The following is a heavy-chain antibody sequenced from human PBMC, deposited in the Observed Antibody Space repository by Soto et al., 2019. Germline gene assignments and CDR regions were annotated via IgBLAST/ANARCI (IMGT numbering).Heavy chain of an antibody. D-gene: IGHD6-13*01. CDR2: ISGGDHST. V-gene: IGHV3-23*01. CDR3: AKVPQQLVQGWLDN. CDR1: GFTFSSYA. Sequence: EVQLLESGGGLVQPGGSLRLSCAASGFTFSSYAMSWVRQAPGKGLEWVSAISGGDHSTYYADSVKGRFTISRDNSKNTLYLQMNSLRAGDTAVYYCAKVPQQLVQGWLDNWGQGTLVTVSS. J-gene: IGHJ4*02.